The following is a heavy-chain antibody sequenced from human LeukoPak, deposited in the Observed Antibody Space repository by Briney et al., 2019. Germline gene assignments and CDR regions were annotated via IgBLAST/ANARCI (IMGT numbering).Heavy chain of an antibody. J-gene: IGHJ4*02. D-gene: IGHD6-25*01. CDR2: ISHTGHT. CDR1: GGSFTSYY. Sequence: PSETLSLTCAVYGGSFTSYYWSWIRQPPGKGLEWIGEISHTGHTDYNPSLKSRVTMSVETSKNQLSLILSSVTAADTAVYYCARGPYSSDAGYWGQGTLVTVSS. V-gene: IGHV4-34*01. CDR3: ARGPYSSDAGY.